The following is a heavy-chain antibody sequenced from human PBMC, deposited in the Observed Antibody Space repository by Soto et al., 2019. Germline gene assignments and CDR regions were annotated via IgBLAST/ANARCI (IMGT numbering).Heavy chain of an antibody. D-gene: IGHD2-8*02. CDR3: VRTSLVVAAATREDY. CDR1: GFTFSSYW. CDR2: INSDGSST. V-gene: IGHV3-74*01. Sequence: EVQLVESGGGLVQPGGSLRLSCAASGFTFSSYWMHWVRQAPGKGLVWVSRINSDGSSTSYANSVKDRFTISRDNAKNTLYLQMNSQRAEDTAVYYCVRTSLVVAAATREDYWGQGTLVTVSS. J-gene: IGHJ4*02.